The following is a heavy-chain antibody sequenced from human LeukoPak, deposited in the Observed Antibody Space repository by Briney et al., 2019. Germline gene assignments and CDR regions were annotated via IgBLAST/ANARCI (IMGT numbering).Heavy chain of an antibody. CDR2: LSGSGGST. CDR3: AKDLLYCGGDCYPHAFDI. CDR1: GFTSSSYA. J-gene: IGHJ3*02. D-gene: IGHD2-21*01. Sequence: GGSLRLSCAASGFTSSSYAMSWVRQAPGKGLEWVSALSGSGGSTYYADSVKGRFTISRDNSKNTLYLQMNSLRAEDTAVYYCAKDLLYCGGDCYPHAFDIWGQGTVVTVSS. V-gene: IGHV3-23*01.